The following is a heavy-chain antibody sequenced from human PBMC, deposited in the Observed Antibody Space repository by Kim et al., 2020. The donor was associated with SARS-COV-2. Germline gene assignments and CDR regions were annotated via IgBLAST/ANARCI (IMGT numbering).Heavy chain of an antibody. CDR3: AREMATTPFDY. CDR2: T. J-gene: IGHJ4*02. V-gene: IGHV4-39*02. D-gene: IGHD5-12*01. Sequence: TYHTPALRRRVTISVDTSKNQFSLKLSSVTAADTAVYYCAREMATTPFDYWGQGTLVTVSS.